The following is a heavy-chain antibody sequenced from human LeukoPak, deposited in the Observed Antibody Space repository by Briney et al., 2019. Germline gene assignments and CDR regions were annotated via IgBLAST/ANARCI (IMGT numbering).Heavy chain of an antibody. Sequence: QSGGSLRLSCAASGFTFSSYGMHWVRQAPGKGLKWVAFIRYDGSNKYYADSVKGRFTISRDNSKNTLYLQMNSLRAEDTAVYYCAKDSCSTSCYVLYYYYMDVWGNGTTVTVSS. CDR2: IRYDGSNK. CDR3: AKDSCSTSCYVLYYYYMDV. J-gene: IGHJ6*03. CDR1: GFTFSSYG. V-gene: IGHV3-30*02. D-gene: IGHD2-2*01.